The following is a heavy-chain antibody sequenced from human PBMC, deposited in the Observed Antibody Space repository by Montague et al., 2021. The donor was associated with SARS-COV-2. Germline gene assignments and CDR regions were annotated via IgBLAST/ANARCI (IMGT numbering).Heavy chain of an antibody. J-gene: IGHJ4*02. Sequence: TLSLTCTVSGGSISNGSYYWSWIRQHPGKGLEWIGYIYYSGSSYYNPSLKSRVTISVDTSKNQFSLRLSSVTAADTAVYYCARARTSLIVVVNEFDYWGQGTLVTVSS. CDR3: ARARTSLIVVVNEFDY. CDR2: IYYSGSS. CDR1: GGSISNGSYY. V-gene: IGHV4-31*03. D-gene: IGHD2-21*01.